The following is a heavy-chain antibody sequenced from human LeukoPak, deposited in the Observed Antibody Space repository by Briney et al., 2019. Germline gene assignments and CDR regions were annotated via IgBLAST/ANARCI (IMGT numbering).Heavy chain of an antibody. CDR3: ARDLTISSGY. CDR2: ISWNSGSI. Sequence: GGSLRLSCAASGFTFDDYAMHWVRQAPGKGLEWVSGISWNSGSIGYADSVKGRFTISRDNAKNSLYLQMNSLRAEDTAVYYCARDLTISSGYWGQGTLVTVSS. J-gene: IGHJ4*02. V-gene: IGHV3-9*01. D-gene: IGHD3-3*01. CDR1: GFTFDDYA.